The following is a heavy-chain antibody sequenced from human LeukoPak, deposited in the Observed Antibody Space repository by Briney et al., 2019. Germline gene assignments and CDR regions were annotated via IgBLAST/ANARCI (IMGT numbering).Heavy chain of an antibody. CDR1: GGSISSYY. CDR3: ARTRPGQFLDY. D-gene: IGHD5-24*01. CDR2: IYTSGST. J-gene: IGHJ4*02. V-gene: IGHV4-4*09. Sequence: PSETLSLTCTVSGGSISSYYWSWIRQPPGKGLEWIGYIYTSGSTNYNPSLKSRVTISVDTSKNQFSLKLSSVTAADTAVYYCARTRPGQFLDYWGQGTLVTVSS.